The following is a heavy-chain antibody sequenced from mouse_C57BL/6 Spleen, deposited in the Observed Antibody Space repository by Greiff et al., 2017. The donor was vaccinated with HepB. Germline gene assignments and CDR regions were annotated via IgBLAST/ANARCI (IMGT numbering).Heavy chain of an antibody. V-gene: IGHV1-76*01. CDR1: GYTFTDYY. D-gene: IGHD2-1*01. Sequence: VKLKQSGAELVRPGASVKLSCKASGYTFTDYYINWVKQRPGQGLEWIARIYPGSGNTYYNEKFKGKATLTAEKSSSTAYMQLSSLTSEDSAVYFCARSENYGNYRFAYWGQGTLVTVSA. J-gene: IGHJ3*01. CDR2: IYPGSGNT. CDR3: ARSENYGNYRFAY.